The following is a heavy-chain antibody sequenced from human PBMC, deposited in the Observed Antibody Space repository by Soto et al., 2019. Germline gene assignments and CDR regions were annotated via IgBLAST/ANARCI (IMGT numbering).Heavy chain of an antibody. Sequence: GESLKISCKGSGYSFTSYWIGWVRQMPGKGLEWMGSFYPGDSDTRYSPSFQGQVSFSADKSISTAYLQWSSLKASDTAMYYCARNSGSYNADYWGQGTLVTVSS. V-gene: IGHV5-51*01. D-gene: IGHD1-26*01. CDR2: FYPGDSDT. CDR3: ARNSGSYNADY. J-gene: IGHJ4*02. CDR1: GYSFTSYW.